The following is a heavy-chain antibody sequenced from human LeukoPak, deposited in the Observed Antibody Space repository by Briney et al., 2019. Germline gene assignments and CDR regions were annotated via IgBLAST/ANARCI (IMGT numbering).Heavy chain of an antibody. CDR3: IKTTYDRDFDY. CDR1: GFTFGDYA. J-gene: IGHJ4*02. CDR2: IRSKAYGGTT. Sequence: GGSLRLSCTASGFTFGDYAMSWVRQAPGKGLEWVGFIRSKAYGGTTEYAASVKGRFTISRDDSKSIAYLQMNSLKTEDTAVYCCIKTTYDRDFDYWGQGTLVTVSS. D-gene: IGHD5-12*01. V-gene: IGHV3-49*04.